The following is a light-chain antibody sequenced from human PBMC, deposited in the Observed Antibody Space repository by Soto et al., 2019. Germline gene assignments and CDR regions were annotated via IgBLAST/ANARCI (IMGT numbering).Light chain of an antibody. CDR2: DAA. J-gene: IGKJ1*01. CDR1: QSVGGTY. Sequence: EIVLTQYPGTLSLSPGERATLSCRASQSVGGTYLAWHQQKPGQAPRILISDAASRTADIPDRFSGSGSGTDFTLSSSRLEPEDFAVYFCQQYGSSPATFGQGTKVEIK. CDR3: QQYGSSPAT. V-gene: IGKV3-20*01.